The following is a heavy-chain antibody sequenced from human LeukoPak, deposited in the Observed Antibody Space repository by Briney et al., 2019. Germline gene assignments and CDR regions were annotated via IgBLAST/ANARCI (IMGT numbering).Heavy chain of an antibody. CDR1: GYTFTGYY. Sequence: ASVKVSCKASGYTFTGYYMHWVRQAPGQGLEWMGWINPNSGGTNYAQKFQGRVTMTRDTSISTAYMELSRLRSDDTAVYYCARGGGYYDFWRYYYYYYMDVWGKGTTVTVSS. CDR3: ARGGGYYDFWRYYYYYYMDV. V-gene: IGHV1-2*02. J-gene: IGHJ6*03. CDR2: INPNSGGT. D-gene: IGHD3-3*01.